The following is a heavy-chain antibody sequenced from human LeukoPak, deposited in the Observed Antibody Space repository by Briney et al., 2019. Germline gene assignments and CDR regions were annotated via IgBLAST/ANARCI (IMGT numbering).Heavy chain of an antibody. V-gene: IGHV3-23*01. J-gene: IGHJ4*02. CDR2: ISNTGGNT. D-gene: IGHD1-14*01. Sequence: GGSLRLSCAASGFTFSSYAMSWVRQAPGKGLEWVTGISNTGGNTYYADSVKGRFTISRDNSKNTLYLQMNSLRAEDTAVYYCAAFTLNLDFWGQGTLVTVSS. CDR1: GFTFSSYA. CDR3: AAFTLNLDF.